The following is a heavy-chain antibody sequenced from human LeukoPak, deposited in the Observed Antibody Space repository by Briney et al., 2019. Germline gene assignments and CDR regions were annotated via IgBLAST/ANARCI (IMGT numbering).Heavy chain of an antibody. CDR2: IRSNAYGGTP. CDR3: TRDLTMVATSYFDC. V-gene: IGHV3-49*04. D-gene: IGHD5-12*01. Sequence: GGSLRLSCTASGFTFGDYAMSRVRQAPGKGLEWVGFIRSNAYGGTPEYAASVKGRFTISRDDSKSIAYLQMNSLKTEDTAVYYCTRDLTMVATSYFDCWGQGTLVTVSS. CDR1: GFTFGDYA. J-gene: IGHJ4*02.